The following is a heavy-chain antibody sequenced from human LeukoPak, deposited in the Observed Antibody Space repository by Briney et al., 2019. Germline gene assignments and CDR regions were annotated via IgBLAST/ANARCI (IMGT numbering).Heavy chain of an antibody. V-gene: IGHV1-18*01. CDR1: GYSFNSYG. J-gene: IGHJ6*02. Sequence: ASVKVSCKASGYSFNSYGISWVRQAPGQWLEWMGWTSVYNGNTNYAQKVQGRVTMTTDTSTSTAYMELRSLRSDDTAVYYCARDHPLYCSGGTCYGYYYYYGMDVWGQGATVTVSS. CDR2: TSVYNGNT. CDR3: ARDHPLYCSGGTCYGYYYYYGMDV. D-gene: IGHD2-15*01.